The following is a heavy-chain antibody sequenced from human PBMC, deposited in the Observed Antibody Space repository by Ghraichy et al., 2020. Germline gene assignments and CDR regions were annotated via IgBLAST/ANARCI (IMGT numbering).Heavy chain of an antibody. J-gene: IGHJ3*02. D-gene: IGHD2-15*01. Sequence: LSLTCAASGFTFSSYWMHWVRQAPGKGLVWVSRINSDGSSTSYADSVKGRFTISRDNAKNTLYLQMNSLRAEDTAVYYCVKGGYCSGGSCYSSVYYAFDIWGQGTMVTVSS. CDR2: INSDGSST. CDR1: GFTFSSYW. CDR3: VKGGYCSGGSCYSSVYYAFDI. V-gene: IGHV3-74*01.